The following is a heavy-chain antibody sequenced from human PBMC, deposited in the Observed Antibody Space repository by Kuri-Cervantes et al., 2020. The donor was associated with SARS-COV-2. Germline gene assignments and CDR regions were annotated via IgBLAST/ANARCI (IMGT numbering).Heavy chain of an antibody. J-gene: IGHJ3*02. CDR3: ARPQISEGKWELLFGVDSLDAFNI. CDR1: GGSISSSSYY. D-gene: IGHD1-26*01. Sequence: SETLSLTCTVSGGSISSSSYYWGWIRQPPGKGLEWIGSIYHSGSTYYNPSLKSRVTISVDTSKNQFSLKLSSVTAADTAVYYCARPQISEGKWELLFGVDSLDAFNIWGQGTMVTVSS. V-gene: IGHV4-39*07. CDR2: IYHSGST.